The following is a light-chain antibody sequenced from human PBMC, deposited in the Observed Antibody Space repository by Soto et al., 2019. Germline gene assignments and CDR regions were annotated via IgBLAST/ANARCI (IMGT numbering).Light chain of an antibody. CDR1: QSVSSN. V-gene: IGKV3-15*01. J-gene: IGKJ1*01. CDR2: GAS. Sequence: EVGISQSPPTLSVSPGERATLSCRASQSVSSNLAWYQQKPGQAPRLLIYGASTRATGIPARFSGSGSGTEFTLTISSLQSEDFAVYYCQQYNNWPKTFGQGTKVDIK. CDR3: QQYNNWPKT.